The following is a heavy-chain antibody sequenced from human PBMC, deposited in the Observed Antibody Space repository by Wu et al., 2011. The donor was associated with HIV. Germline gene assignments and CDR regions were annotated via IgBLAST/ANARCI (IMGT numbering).Heavy chain of an antibody. CDR2: INPSGGST. V-gene: IGHV1-46*01. CDR3: ARRSGDFWSGYQLEYFQH. Sequence: QVQLVQSGAEVKKPGASVKVSCKASGYTFTSYYMHWVRQAPGQGLEWMGIINPSGGSTSNAQKFQGRVTMTRDTSTSTVYMELSSLRSDDTAVYYCARRSGDFWSGYQLEYFQHWGQGTLVTVSS. J-gene: IGHJ1*01. CDR1: GYTFTSYY. D-gene: IGHD3-3*01.